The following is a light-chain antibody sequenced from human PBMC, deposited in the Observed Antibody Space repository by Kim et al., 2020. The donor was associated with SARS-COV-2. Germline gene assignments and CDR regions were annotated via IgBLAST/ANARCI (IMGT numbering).Light chain of an antibody. CDR3: QAWDSSTYV. V-gene: IGLV3-1*01. J-gene: IGLJ1*01. CDR2: QDS. CDR1: KLGDKY. Sequence: SYELTQPPSVSVSPGQTASITCSGDKLGDKYACWYQQKRGQSPVLVIYQDSKRPSGIPERFSGSNSGNTATLTISGTQAMDEADYYCQAWDSSTYV.